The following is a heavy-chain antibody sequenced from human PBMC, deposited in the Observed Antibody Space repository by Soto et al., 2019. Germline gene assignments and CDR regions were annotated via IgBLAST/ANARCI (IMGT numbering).Heavy chain of an antibody. Sequence: SETLSLTCVVYGGSSRGYQWNWIRQSPGQGLEWIGEINHSGTTKYNPSLESRINLSVDTSKKQFSLKMFSVTAADTAIYYCARGWRFDPWGQGTQVTVSS. CDR2: INHSGTT. CDR1: GGSSRGYQ. V-gene: IGHV4-34*01. CDR3: ARGWRFDP. D-gene: IGHD1-1*01. J-gene: IGHJ5*02.